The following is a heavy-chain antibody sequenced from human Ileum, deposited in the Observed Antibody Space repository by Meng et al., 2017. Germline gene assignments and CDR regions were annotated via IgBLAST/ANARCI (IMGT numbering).Heavy chain of an antibody. J-gene: IGHJ4*02. Sequence: QLRLQESGPGLVKPSETLSLTCSVSSGSFTNNNYYWVWIRRPPGKGLEWIGSIYYGGSTYYNLSVKSRVTISVDTSTNQFSLKLISVTAADTAVYYCARRAHYGDPPRWGQGTLVTVSS. CDR2: IYYGGST. CDR1: SGSFTNNNYY. D-gene: IGHD4-17*01. V-gene: IGHV4-39*01. CDR3: ARRAHYGDPPR.